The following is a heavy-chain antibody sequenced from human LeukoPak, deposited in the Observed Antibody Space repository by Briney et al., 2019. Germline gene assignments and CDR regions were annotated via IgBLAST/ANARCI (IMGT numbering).Heavy chain of an antibody. Sequence: PGGALRLSCAASGYTFRKYWVFWVRHAPGKGLESVSRINTDGTVTTYADSVKGRFTLSRDNADNTMFLQMNSVRDEDTAVYYCATKQWLAPPPDSWGQGTPVTVSS. CDR3: ATKQWLAPPPDS. CDR2: INTDGTVT. CDR1: GYTFRKYW. J-gene: IGHJ4*02. D-gene: IGHD6-19*01. V-gene: IGHV3-74*01.